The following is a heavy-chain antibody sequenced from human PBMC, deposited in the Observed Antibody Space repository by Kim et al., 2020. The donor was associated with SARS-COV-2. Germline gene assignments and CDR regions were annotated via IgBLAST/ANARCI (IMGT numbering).Heavy chain of an antibody. Sequence: DSVKGRFTISRDNSKNTLYLQMNSLRAEDTAVYYCAGGYYSSSWYHVFDYWGQGTLVTVSS. CDR3: AGGYYSSSWYHVFDY. J-gene: IGHJ4*02. V-gene: IGHV3-66*01. D-gene: IGHD6-13*01.